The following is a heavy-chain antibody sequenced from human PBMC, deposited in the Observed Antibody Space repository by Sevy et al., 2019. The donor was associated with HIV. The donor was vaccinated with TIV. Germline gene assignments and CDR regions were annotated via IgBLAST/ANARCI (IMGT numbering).Heavy chain of an antibody. D-gene: IGHD6-13*01. V-gene: IGHV4-59*01. Sequence: SETLSLTCTVSGGSISSYYWSWIRQPPGKELEWIGYIYYSGSTNYNPSLKSRVTISVDTSKNQFSLKLSSVTAADTAVYYCARERQLVLDNWGQGTLVTVSS. CDR1: GGSISSYY. J-gene: IGHJ4*02. CDR3: ARERQLVLDN. CDR2: IYYSGST.